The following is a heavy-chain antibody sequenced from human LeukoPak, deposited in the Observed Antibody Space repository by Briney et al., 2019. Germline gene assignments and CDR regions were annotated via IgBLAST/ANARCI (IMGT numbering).Heavy chain of an antibody. J-gene: IGHJ4*02. CDR2: TSRGGSDI. CDR3: VRARLIRLENFFDY. D-gene: IGHD2-21*01. CDR1: GFTFSNHE. Sequence: GGSLRLSCVTSGFTFSNHEMNWVRQAPGKGLEWVAYTSRGGSDISYADSAKGRFTISSDIASNTLYLQMNSLRVEDTAVCFCVRARLIRLENFFDYWGQGTLVTVSS. V-gene: IGHV3-48*03.